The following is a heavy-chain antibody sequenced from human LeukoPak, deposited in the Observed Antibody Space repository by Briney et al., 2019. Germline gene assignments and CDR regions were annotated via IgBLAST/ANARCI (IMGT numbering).Heavy chain of an antibody. J-gene: IGHJ4*02. D-gene: IGHD3-22*01. V-gene: IGHV1-69*04. Sequence: GASVKVSCKASGGTFGSYAISWVRQAPGQGLEWMGRIIPILGIANYAQKFQGRVTITADKSTSTAYMELSSLRSEDTAVYYCASQPGGQNYDSSGYYPNDYWGQGTLVTVSS. CDR1: GGTFGSYA. CDR3: ASQPGGQNYDSSGYYPNDY. CDR2: IIPILGIA.